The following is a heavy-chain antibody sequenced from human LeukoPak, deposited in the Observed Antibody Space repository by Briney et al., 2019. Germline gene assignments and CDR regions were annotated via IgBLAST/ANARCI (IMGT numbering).Heavy chain of an antibody. CDR2: ISSSSSYK. J-gene: IGHJ4*02. D-gene: IGHD5-18*01. V-gene: IGHV3-21*01. CDR1: GFTFSSYS. CDR3: ARDTHSYGYSDY. Sequence: GGSLRLSCAASGFTFSSYSMNWVRQAPGKGLEWVSSISSSSSYKYYADSVKGRFTISRDNAKNSLYLQMNSLRAEDTAVYYCARDTHSYGYSDYWGQGTLVTVSS.